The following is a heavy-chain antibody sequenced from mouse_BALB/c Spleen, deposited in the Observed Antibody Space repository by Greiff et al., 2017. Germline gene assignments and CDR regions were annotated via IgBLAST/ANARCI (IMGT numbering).Heavy chain of an antibody. CDR3: ARRGNYGFDD. D-gene: IGHD2-1*01. Sequence: EVQLVESGGGLVQPGGSRKLSCAASGFTFSSFGMHWVRQAPEKGLEWVAYISSGSSTNYYADTVKGRFTISRDNPKNTLFLQMTSLRAEDTAMYYWARRGNYGFDDWGEGTTLTVSS. J-gene: IGHJ2*01. CDR1: GFTFSSFG. V-gene: IGHV5-17*02. CDR2: ISSGSSTN.